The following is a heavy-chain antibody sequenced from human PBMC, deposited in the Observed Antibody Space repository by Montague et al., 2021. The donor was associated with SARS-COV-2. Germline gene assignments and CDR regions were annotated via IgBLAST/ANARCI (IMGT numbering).Heavy chain of an antibody. CDR3: ARGDGVLVGAPYI. V-gene: IGHV4-31*03. CDR2: MYDSGST. CDR1: GGSITNDGYY. Sequence: ALSLTCTVSGGSITNDGYYCSWIRQHPGKGLEWIGYMYDSGSTYYNPSLKSRVTMSLDTSKNQFSLTLSSVTAADTAVYYCARGDGVLVGAPYIWGQGTMVTVSS. J-gene: IGHJ3*02. D-gene: IGHD2-15*01.